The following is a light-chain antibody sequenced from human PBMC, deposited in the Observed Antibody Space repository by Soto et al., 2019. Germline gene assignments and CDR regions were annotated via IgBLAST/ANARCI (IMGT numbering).Light chain of an antibody. CDR2: STN. V-gene: IGLV8-61*01. J-gene: IGLJ3*02. Sequence: QAVVTQEPSFSVSPGRTVTLTCGLSSGSVSTSYYPSWYQQTPGQAPRTLIYSTNTRSSGVPDRFSGSILGNKAALTITGAQADDESDYYCVLYMGSGIWVVGGGTTLTVL. CDR3: VLYMGSGIWV. CDR1: SGSVSTSYY.